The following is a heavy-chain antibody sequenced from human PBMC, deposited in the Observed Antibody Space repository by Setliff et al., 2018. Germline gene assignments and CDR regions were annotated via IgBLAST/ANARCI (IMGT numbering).Heavy chain of an antibody. V-gene: IGHV1-46*01. CDR1: GYTFTSHY. D-gene: IGHD3-22*01. CDR2: INPSSGRT. J-gene: IGHJ3*02. Sequence: GASVKVSCKASGYTFTSHYMHWVRQAPGLGLEWMGTINPSSGRTSYAQKFQGRVTMTRDTSTSTVYMDMSSLRSGDTAVYYCARDVFPYHYEGAFDIWVQGTMVTVSS. CDR3: ARDVFPYHYEGAFDI.